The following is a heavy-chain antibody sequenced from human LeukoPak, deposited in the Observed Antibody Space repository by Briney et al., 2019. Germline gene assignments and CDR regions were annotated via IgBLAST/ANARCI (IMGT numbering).Heavy chain of an antibody. CDR1: GYTLTELS. Sequence: ASVKVSCKVSGYTLTELSMHWVRQAPGQGLEWMGRINPNSGGTNYAQKFQGRVTMTRDTSISTAYMELSRLRSDDTAVYYCARGSIVVIPAAVLYDAFDIWGQGTMVTVSS. J-gene: IGHJ3*02. CDR2: INPNSGGT. V-gene: IGHV1-2*06. D-gene: IGHD2-2*02. CDR3: ARGSIVVIPAAVLYDAFDI.